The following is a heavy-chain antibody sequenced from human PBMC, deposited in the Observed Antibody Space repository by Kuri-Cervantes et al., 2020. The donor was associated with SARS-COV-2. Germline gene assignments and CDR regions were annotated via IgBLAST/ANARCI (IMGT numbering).Heavy chain of an antibody. CDR3: ARDPTLSSGSYYSSFDY. V-gene: IGHV1-69*06. CDR1: GGTFSSYA. D-gene: IGHD3-10*01. CDR2: IIPIFGTA. J-gene: IGHJ4*02. Sequence: SVKVSCKDSGGTFSSYAISWVRQAPGQGLEWMGGIIPIFGTANYAQKFQGRVTITADKFTSTVYMELSSLRSEDTAVYYCARDPTLSSGSYYSSFDYWGQGTLVTVSS.